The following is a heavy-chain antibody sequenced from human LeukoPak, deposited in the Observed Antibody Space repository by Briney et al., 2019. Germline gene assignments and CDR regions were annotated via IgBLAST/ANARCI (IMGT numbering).Heavy chain of an antibody. V-gene: IGHV3-7*01. CDR3: AKKGLPDY. CDR2: IKYDGIDK. CDR1: GFIFTDYW. Sequence: GGSLRLSCAASGFIFTDYWMNWVRQAPGKGLEWVAMIKYDGIDKKYLDSVKGRFTISRDNAKNSLYLEMNSLRAEDTAVYYCAKKGLPDYWGQGTLVTVS. J-gene: IGHJ4*02.